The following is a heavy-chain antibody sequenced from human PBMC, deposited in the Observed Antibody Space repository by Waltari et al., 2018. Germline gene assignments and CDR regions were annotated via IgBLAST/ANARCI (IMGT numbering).Heavy chain of an antibody. V-gene: IGHV3-53*02. CDR1: GFTVSNNY. CDR2: IYSGGTT. J-gene: IGHJ2*01. CDR3: ARGPPCGVNCYFWYFDL. Sequence: EVQLVETGGGLIQPGGSLKLSCAASGFTVSNNYMRWVRQAPGNGLEWVSVIYSGGTTYYADSVQGRFIISRDNSKNTLYLQVNSLRAEDTAVYYCARGPPCGVNCYFWYFDLWGRGTLVIVSS. D-gene: IGHD1-20*01.